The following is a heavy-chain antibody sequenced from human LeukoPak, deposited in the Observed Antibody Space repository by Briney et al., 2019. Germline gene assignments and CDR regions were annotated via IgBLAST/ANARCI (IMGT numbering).Heavy chain of an antibody. Sequence: PGGSLRLSCAASGFTVSTNYMSWVRQAPGKGLEWVSIIYSGGSTYYADSVKGRFTISRDTSKNTVYLQMDSLRAEDTAVYYCARDRGYTYGHPLDYWGQGTLVTVSS. V-gene: IGHV3-66*01. CDR1: GFTVSTNY. D-gene: IGHD5-18*01. CDR2: IYSGGST. J-gene: IGHJ4*02. CDR3: ARDRGYTYGHPLDY.